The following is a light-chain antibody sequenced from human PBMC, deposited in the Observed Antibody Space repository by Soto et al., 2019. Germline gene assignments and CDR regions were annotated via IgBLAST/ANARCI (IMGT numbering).Light chain of an antibody. CDR1: QSVSSN. CDR3: QQYNNWPPYT. J-gene: IGKJ2*01. CDR2: GAS. V-gene: IGKV3-15*01. Sequence: EIVMTQSPATLSVSPGERATLSCRASQSVSSNLAWYQQKPGQAPRLLIYGASTTATGIPARFSGSGSGTEFTLTISSLQSEDVAVYYCQQYNNWPPYTLGQGTKLEIK.